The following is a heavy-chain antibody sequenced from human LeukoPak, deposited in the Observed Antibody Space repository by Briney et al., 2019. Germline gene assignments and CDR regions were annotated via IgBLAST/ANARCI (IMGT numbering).Heavy chain of an antibody. CDR3: ARIGGVVPASDY. J-gene: IGHJ4*02. V-gene: IGHV3-53*01. Sequence: HSGGSLRLSCAASGFTVSSNYMSWVRQAPGKGLEWVSVIYSGGSTYYADSVKGLFTISRDNSKNTLYLQMNSLRAEDTAVYYCARIGGVVPASDYWGQGTLVTVSS. CDR2: IYSGGST. D-gene: IGHD2-2*01. CDR1: GFTVSSNY.